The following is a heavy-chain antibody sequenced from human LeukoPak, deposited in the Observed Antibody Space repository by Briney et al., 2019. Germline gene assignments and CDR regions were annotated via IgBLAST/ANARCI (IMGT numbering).Heavy chain of an antibody. CDR3: ATGLLWFGEDNYGMDV. D-gene: IGHD3-10*01. J-gene: IGHJ6*04. CDR1: GYTFTSYY. CDR2: FDPEDGET. V-gene: IGHV1-24*01. Sequence: ASVKVSCKASGYTFTSYYMHWVRQAPGKGLEWMGGFDPEDGETIYAQKFQGRVTMTEDTSTDTAYMELSSLRSEDTAVYYCATGLLWFGEDNYGMDVWGKGTTVTVSS.